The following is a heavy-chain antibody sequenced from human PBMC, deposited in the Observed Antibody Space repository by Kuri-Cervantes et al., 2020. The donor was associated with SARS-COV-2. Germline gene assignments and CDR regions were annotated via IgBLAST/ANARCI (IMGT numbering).Heavy chain of an antibody. D-gene: IGHD7-27*01. J-gene: IGHJ4*02. Sequence: LSLTCAASGFTFSSYAMSRVRQPPGKGLEWVAAMWSGGSNKYYADSVKGRFTISRDNSNNTLYLQMNILRSEDTAVYYCTKDLAGLGMTHWGQGTLVTVSS. CDR3: TKDLAGLGMTH. V-gene: IGHV3-33*06. CDR1: GFTFSSYA. CDR2: MWSGGSNK.